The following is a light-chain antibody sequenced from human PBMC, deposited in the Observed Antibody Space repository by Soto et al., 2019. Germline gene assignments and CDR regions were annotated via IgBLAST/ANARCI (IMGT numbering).Light chain of an antibody. CDR1: QSISSW. CDR2: DAS. CDR3: QQYNSYSPET. V-gene: IGKV1-5*01. Sequence: QMTQSPSSLSASLGDRVTLPCRASQSISSWLAWYQQKPVKAPKLLVYDASSLESGVPSRFSGSGSGTEFTPTIRSLQPDAFATYYCQQYNSYSPETFGQGTKVDIK. J-gene: IGKJ1*01.